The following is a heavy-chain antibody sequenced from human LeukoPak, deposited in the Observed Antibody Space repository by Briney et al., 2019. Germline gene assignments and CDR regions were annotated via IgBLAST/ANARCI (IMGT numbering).Heavy chain of an antibody. J-gene: IGHJ6*02. CDR3: ASLRASSIGALYAMDV. CDR1: GGSISSFY. D-gene: IGHD6-6*01. V-gene: IGHV4-59*08. Sequence: KPSETLSLTCTVSGGSISSFYWSWIRQTPGKGLEWIGYIYHSGSTNYNPSLKSRVAISVDTSKNQFSLHLNSVTAADTAVYYCASLRASSIGALYAMDVWGQGTTVTVSS. CDR2: IYHSGST.